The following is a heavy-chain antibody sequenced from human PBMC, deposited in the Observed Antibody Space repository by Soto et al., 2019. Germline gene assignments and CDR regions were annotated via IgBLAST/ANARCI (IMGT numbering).Heavy chain of an antibody. D-gene: IGHD3-10*01. CDR3: ARDLWFGELMGAFDI. CDR2: ISYDGSNK. CDR1: GFTFSSYA. J-gene: IGHJ3*02. Sequence: QVQLVESGGGVVQPGMSLRLSCAASGFTFSSYAMHWVRQAPGKGLEWVAVISYDGSNKYYADSVKGRFTISRDNSKNTLYLQMTSLRAEDTAVYYCARDLWFGELMGAFDIWGQGTMVTVSS. V-gene: IGHV3-30-3*01.